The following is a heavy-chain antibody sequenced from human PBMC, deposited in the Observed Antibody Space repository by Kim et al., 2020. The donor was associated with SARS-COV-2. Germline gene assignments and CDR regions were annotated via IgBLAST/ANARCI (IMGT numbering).Heavy chain of an antibody. CDR2: MNPNSGNT. J-gene: IGHJ6*02. CDR1: GYTFTSYD. V-gene: IGHV1-8*01. D-gene: IGHD3-9*01. Sequence: ASVKVSCKASGYTFTSYDINWVRQATGQGLEWMGWMNPNSGNTGYAQKFQGRVTMTRNTSISTAYMELSSLRSEDTAVYYCARVLRYFDWLASNYYYGMDVWGQGTTVTVSS. CDR3: ARVLRYFDWLASNYYYGMDV.